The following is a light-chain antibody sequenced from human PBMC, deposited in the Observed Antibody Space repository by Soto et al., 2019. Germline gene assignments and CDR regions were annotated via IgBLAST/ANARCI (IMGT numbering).Light chain of an antibody. CDR3: QQYVGSPPWT. V-gene: IGKV3-20*01. J-gene: IGKJ1*01. CDR2: GAS. CDR1: QSISSNY. Sequence: EIVLTQSPGTLSLSPGGRATLSCRASQSISSNYLAWYRQKPGQAPRLVIYGASNRATGIPDRFSGSGSGTEFTLTISRLEPEDFAVYYCQQYVGSPPWTFGQGTKVEIK.